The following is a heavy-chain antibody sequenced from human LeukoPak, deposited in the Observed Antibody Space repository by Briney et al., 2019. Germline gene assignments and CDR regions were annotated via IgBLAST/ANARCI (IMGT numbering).Heavy chain of an antibody. Sequence: PGGSLRLSCAASGFTFSDYYMSWIRQAPGKGLEWVSYISSSGSTIYYADSVKGRFTISRDNAKNSLYLQMNSLRAEDTAVYYCARDDSPLAAAGIKYYYYYGMDVWGQGTTVTVSS. CDR2: ISSSGSTI. V-gene: IGHV3-11*01. J-gene: IGHJ6*02. CDR3: ARDDSPLAAAGIKYYYYYGMDV. D-gene: IGHD6-13*01. CDR1: GFTFSDYY.